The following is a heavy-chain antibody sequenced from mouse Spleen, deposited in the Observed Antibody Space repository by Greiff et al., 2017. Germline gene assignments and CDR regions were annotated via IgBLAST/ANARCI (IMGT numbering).Heavy chain of an antibody. CDR3: ARLGYGNYGSPWFAY. Sequence: EVKLQESGPELVKPGASVKMSCKASGYTFTSYVMHWVKQKPGQGLEWIGYINPYNDGTKYNEKFKGKATLTSDKSSSTAYMELSSLTSEDSAVYYCARLGYGNYGSPWFAYWGQGTLVTVSA. CDR1: GYTFTSYV. CDR2: INPYNDGT. D-gene: IGHD2-10*02. J-gene: IGHJ3*01. V-gene: IGHV1-14*01.